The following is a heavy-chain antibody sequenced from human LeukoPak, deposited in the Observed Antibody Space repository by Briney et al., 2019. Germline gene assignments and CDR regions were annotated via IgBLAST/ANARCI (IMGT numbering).Heavy chain of an antibody. J-gene: IGHJ5*02. CDR2: IIPIFGTA. Sequence: SVKVSCKASGGTFSSYAISWVPQAPGQGLEWMGGIIPIFGTANYAQKFRGRVTITADESTSTAYMELSSLRSEDTAVYYCARDLDSSGYYPNWFDPWGQGTLVTVSS. CDR1: GGTFSSYA. V-gene: IGHV1-69*13. D-gene: IGHD3-22*01. CDR3: ARDLDSSGYYPNWFDP.